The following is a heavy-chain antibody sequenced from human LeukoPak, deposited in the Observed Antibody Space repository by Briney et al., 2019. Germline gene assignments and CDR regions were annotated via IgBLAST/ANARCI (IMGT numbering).Heavy chain of an antibody. J-gene: IGHJ4*02. Sequence: SETLSLTCAVYGGSFSGYYWSWIRQPPGKGLEWIGEITHSGSTNYNPSLKSRVTISVDTSKSQFSLKLSSVTAADTAVYYCARGDYVWGSSHNFDYWGQGTLVTVSS. V-gene: IGHV4-34*01. CDR2: ITHSGST. D-gene: IGHD3-16*01. CDR1: GGSFSGYY. CDR3: ARGDYVWGSSHNFDY.